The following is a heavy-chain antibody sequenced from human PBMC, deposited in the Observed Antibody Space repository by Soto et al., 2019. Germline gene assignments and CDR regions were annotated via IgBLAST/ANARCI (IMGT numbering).Heavy chain of an antibody. CDR2: IIPILGIA. V-gene: IGHV1-69*10. CDR1: GGTFSSYA. Sequence: ASVKVSCKASGGTFSSYAISWVRQAPGQGLEWMGGIIPILGIANYAQKFQGRVTITADKSTSTAYMELSSLRSEDTAVYYCARGKCSGGSCYYFDYWGQGTLVTVSS. D-gene: IGHD2-15*01. J-gene: IGHJ4*02. CDR3: ARGKCSGGSCYYFDY.